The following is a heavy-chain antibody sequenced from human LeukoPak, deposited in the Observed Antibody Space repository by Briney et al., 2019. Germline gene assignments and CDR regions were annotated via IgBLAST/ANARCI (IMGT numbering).Heavy chain of an antibody. CDR1: GYTFTSYG. J-gene: IGHJ3*02. V-gene: IGHV1-18*01. CDR2: ISAYNGNT. CDR3: ARDEAAASGSLPRI. D-gene: IGHD6-25*01. Sequence: ASVKVSCKASGYTFTSYGISWVRQAPGQGLEGMGWISAYNGNTNYAQKLQGRVTMTTDTSTSTAYMELRSLRSDDTAVYYCARDEAAASGSLPRIWGQGTMVTVSS.